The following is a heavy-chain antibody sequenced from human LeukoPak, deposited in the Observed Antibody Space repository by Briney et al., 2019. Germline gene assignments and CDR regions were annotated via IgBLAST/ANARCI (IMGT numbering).Heavy chain of an antibody. CDR2: IYYSGST. V-gene: IGHV4-38-2*02. J-gene: IGHJ4*02. D-gene: IGHD3-10*01. CDR3: ARQGFGSGLLPAY. Sequence: SETLSLTCTVSGYSISSGYYWGWIRQPPGKGLERIGSIYYSGSTYYNPSLKSRVTLSIDTSKSQFSLRLSSVTAADTAVYYCARQGFGSGLLPAYWGQGTLVAVSS. CDR1: GYSISSGYY.